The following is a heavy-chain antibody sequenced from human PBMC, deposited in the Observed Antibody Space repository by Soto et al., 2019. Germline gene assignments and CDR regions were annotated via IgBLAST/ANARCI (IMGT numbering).Heavy chain of an antibody. D-gene: IGHD6-19*01. CDR3: AKGPSGWYDY. V-gene: IGHV3-48*01. CDR1: GFTFSSYS. CDR2: ISGSSSSI. J-gene: IGHJ4*02. Sequence: GGSLRLSCAASGFTFSSYSMNWVRQAPGKGLEWVSYISGSSSSIYYADSVKGRFTISRDNSKNTLYLQMNSLRAEDTAVYYCAKGPSGWYDYWGQGTLVTVSS.